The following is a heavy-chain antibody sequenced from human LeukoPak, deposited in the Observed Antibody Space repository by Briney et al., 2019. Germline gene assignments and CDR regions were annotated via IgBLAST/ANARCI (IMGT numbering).Heavy chain of an antibody. J-gene: IGHJ4*02. V-gene: IGHV6-1*01. CDR3: ARGNYGFDY. CDR2: TYYRSRWYN. CDR1: GDSVSSDSPA. Sequence: SQTLSLTCAISGDSVSSDSPAWNWIRQAPSRGLEWMGRTYYRSRWYNEYAVSVKSRITINPDTYRNQFSLQLNYVTPEDTAVYYCARGNYGFDYWGQGTLVTVSS. D-gene: IGHD3-16*01.